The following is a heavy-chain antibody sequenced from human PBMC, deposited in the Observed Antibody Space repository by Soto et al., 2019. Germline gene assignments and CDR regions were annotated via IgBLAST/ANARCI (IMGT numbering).Heavy chain of an antibody. V-gene: IGHV1-69*12. CDR3: ARHDCISSSCYYYYYYGMDV. D-gene: IGHD2-2*01. Sequence: QVQLVQSGAEVKKPGSSVKVSCKASGGTFSSYAISWVRQAPGQGLEWMGGIIPIFGTANYAQKFQGRVTMTADESTSTDYMELSSLRSEVTAVYYCARHDCISSSCYYYYYYGMDVWGQGTTVTVSS. CDR2: IIPIFGTA. CDR1: GGTFSSYA. J-gene: IGHJ6*02.